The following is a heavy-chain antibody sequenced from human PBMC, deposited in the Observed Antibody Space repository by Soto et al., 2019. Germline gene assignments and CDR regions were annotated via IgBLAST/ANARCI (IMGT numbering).Heavy chain of an antibody. J-gene: IGHJ4*02. CDR3: TTDTYRTIVTVRFDY. D-gene: IGHD2-2*01. V-gene: IGHV3-15*07. CDR2: IKSNTDGGTT. CDR1: GVTFANAW. Sequence: GGSLRLSWAASGVTFANAWRNWVRQAPGKGLEWAGRIKSNTDGGTTDFAEPVNGRFALSRDDSNNMVYLQMNSLKIEDTAVYFCTTDTYRTIVTVRFDYWGQGTLVTVSS.